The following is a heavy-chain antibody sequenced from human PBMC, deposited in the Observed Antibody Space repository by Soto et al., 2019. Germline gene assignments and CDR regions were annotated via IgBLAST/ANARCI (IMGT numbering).Heavy chain of an antibody. CDR1: GFTFSSSE. V-gene: IGHV3-48*03. Sequence: GGSLRLSCAVSGFTFSSSEMYWVRQAPGKGLEWISYIHPSGQPIFYADSVKGRFTISRDNANNSVFLQMNSLRAEDTAVYYCARRASRWGQGTMVTVSS. CDR3: ARRASR. CDR2: IHPSGQPI. D-gene: IGHD1-26*01. J-gene: IGHJ3*01.